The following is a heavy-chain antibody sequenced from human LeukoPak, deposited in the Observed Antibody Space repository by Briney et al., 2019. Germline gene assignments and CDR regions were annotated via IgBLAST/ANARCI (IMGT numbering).Heavy chain of an antibody. CDR2: IKEDGSEK. D-gene: IGHD1-26*01. CDR3: AYSGSYWDY. Sequence: GGSLRLSCAASGFIFSSAWMAWVRQAPGKGLEWVANIKEDGSEKYYVDSVKGRFTISRDNTKNSLYLQMDSLRAEDTAVYYCAYSGSYWDYWGQGTLVTVSS. J-gene: IGHJ4*02. V-gene: IGHV3-7*01. CDR1: GFIFSSAW.